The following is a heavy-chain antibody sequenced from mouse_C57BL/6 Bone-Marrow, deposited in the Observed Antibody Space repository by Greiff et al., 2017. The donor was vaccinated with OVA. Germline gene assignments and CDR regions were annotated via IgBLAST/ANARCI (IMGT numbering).Heavy chain of an antibody. Sequence: QVQLQQPGAELVKPGASVKVSCKASGYTFTSYWMHWVKQRPGQGLEWIGMIHPSDSDTNYNQKFKGKATLTVDKSSSTAYMQLSSLTSEDSAVYYCEIHSITAVVATGYFEVWGTGTTVTVSS. J-gene: IGHJ1*03. CDR2: IHPSDSDT. CDR1: GYTFTSYW. V-gene: IGHV1-74*01. CDR3: EIHSITAVVATGYFEV. D-gene: IGHD1-1*01.